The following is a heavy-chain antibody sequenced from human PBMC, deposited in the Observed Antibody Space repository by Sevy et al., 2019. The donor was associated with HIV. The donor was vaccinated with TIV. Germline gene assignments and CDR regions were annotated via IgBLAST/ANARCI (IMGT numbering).Heavy chain of an antibody. V-gene: IGHV4-61*01. D-gene: IGHD3-10*01. CDR3: ARETITMVQGVHIEAWFDP. Sequence: SETLSLTCTVSGGSVSSGSYYWSWIRQPPGKGLEWIGYIYYSGSTNYNPSLKSRVTISVDTSKNQFSLKLSSVTAADTAVYYCARETITMVQGVHIEAWFDPWGQGTLVTVSS. J-gene: IGHJ5*02. CDR1: GGSVSSGSYY. CDR2: IYYSGST.